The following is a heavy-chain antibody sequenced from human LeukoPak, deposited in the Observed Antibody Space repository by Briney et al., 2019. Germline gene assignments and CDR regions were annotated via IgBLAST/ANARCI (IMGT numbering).Heavy chain of an antibody. Sequence: GASVKVSCKASGYTFTSYGISWVRQAPGQGLEWIGWISAYNGNTNYAQKLQGRVTMTTDTSTSTAYMELRSLRSDDTAVYYCARVSSGASYSSGWYDYFDYWGQGTLVTVSS. CDR3: ARVSSGASYSSGWYDYFDY. D-gene: IGHD6-19*01. V-gene: IGHV1-18*01. CDR2: ISAYNGNT. CDR1: GYTFTSYG. J-gene: IGHJ4*02.